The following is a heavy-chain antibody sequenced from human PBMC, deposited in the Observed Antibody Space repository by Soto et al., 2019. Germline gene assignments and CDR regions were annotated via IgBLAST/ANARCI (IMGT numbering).Heavy chain of an antibody. J-gene: IGHJ4*02. Sequence: LETLSLTCTVSGVSISSYYWSWIRQPPGKGLEWIGYIYYSGSTNYNPSLKSRVTISVDTSKNQFSLKLSSVTAADTAVYYCARHYSGYDWGYFDYWGQGTLVTVSS. CDR1: GVSISSYY. CDR2: IYYSGST. CDR3: ARHYSGYDWGYFDY. V-gene: IGHV4-59*08. D-gene: IGHD5-12*01.